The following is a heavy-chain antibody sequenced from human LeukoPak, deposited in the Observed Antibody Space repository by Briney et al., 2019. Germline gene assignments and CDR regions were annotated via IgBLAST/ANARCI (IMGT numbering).Heavy chain of an antibody. J-gene: IGHJ6*03. CDR2: INWTGDST. CDR1: GFTFDDYG. Sequence: GGSLRLSCAASGFTFDDYGMSWVRQAPGKGLEWVSGINWTGDSTGYAASVRGRFTISRDNAKNSLYLQMNSLRAEDTALYYCARDKAYYYGSGSYALYYYYYMDVWGKGTTVTVSS. V-gene: IGHV3-20*04. D-gene: IGHD3-10*01. CDR3: ARDKAYYYGSGSYALYYYYYMDV.